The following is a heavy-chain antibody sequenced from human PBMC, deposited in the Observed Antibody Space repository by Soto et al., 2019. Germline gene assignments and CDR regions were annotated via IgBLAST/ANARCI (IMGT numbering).Heavy chain of an antibody. D-gene: IGHD4-4*01. Sequence: GGSLRLSCAASGFTFSSYGMHWVRQAPGKGLEWVAVISYDGSNKYYADSVKGRFTISRDNSKNTLYLQMNSLRAEDTAVYYCAKKGLQYYGMDVWGQGTTVTVSS. CDR1: GFTFSSYG. J-gene: IGHJ6*02. CDR3: AKKGLQYYGMDV. V-gene: IGHV3-30*18. CDR2: ISYDGSNK.